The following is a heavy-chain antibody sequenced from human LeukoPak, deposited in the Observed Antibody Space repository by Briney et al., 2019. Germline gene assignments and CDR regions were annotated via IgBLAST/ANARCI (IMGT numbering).Heavy chain of an antibody. CDR1: GFTFSSYS. CDR2: ISSSSSYI. CDR3: ARLWGSSGYYGGAFDI. D-gene: IGHD3-22*01. V-gene: IGHV3-21*01. J-gene: IGHJ3*02. Sequence: PGGSLRLSCAASGFTFSSYSMNWVRQAPGKGLEWVSSISSSSSYIYYADSVKGRFTISRDNAKNSLYLQMNSLRAEDTAVYYCARLWGSSGYYGGAFDIWGQGTMVTVSS.